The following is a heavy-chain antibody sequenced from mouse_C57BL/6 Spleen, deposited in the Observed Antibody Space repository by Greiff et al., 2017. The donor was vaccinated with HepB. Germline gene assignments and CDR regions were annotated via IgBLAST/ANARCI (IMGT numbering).Heavy chain of an antibody. CDR2: ISDGGSYT. J-gene: IGHJ2*01. CDR3: ARGGGLGLYFDY. D-gene: IGHD4-1*01. Sequence: EVMLVESGGGLVKPGGSLKLSCAASGFTFSSYAMSWVRQTPEKRLEWVATISDGGSYTYYPDNVKGRFTISRDNAKNNLYLQMSHLKSEDTAMYYCARGGGLGLYFDYWGQGTTLTVSS. CDR1: GFTFSSYA. V-gene: IGHV5-4*03.